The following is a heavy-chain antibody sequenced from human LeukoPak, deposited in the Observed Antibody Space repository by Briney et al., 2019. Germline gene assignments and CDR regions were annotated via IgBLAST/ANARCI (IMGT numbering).Heavy chain of an antibody. CDR3: ARMDIGLVRD. V-gene: IGHV3-7*01. J-gene: IGHJ4*02. CDR2: IKQDGSEK. CDR1: GFTVSSNY. D-gene: IGHD3-10*01. Sequence: GGSLRLSCAASGFTVSSNYMSWVRQAPGKGLEWVANIKQDGSEKYYVDSVKGRFTISRDNAKNSLSLQMNSLRAEDTAVYYCARMDIGLVRDWGQGTLVTVSS.